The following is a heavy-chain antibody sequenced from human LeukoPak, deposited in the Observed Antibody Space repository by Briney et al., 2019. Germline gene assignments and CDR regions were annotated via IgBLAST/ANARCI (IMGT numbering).Heavy chain of an antibody. J-gene: IGHJ4*02. CDR2: IDWDDDK. V-gene: IGHV2-70*11. D-gene: IGHD4-23*01. Sequence: SDPALVKPTQTLTLTCTFSGYSLSTSGMCVSWIRKPPGKALEWLARIDWDDDKYYSTSLKTRLTISKDTSKNQVVLTMTNMDPVDTATYYCARMVRDYFDYWGQGTLVTVSS. CDR3: ARMVRDYFDY. CDR1: GYSLSTSGMC.